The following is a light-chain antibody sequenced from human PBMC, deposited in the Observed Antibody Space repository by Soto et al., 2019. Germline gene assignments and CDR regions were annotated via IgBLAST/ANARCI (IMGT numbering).Light chain of an antibody. CDR2: DVT. V-gene: IGLV2-14*03. J-gene: IGLJ1*01. CDR1: SSDVGGYNY. CDR3: SSYPPPPTSCV. Sequence: QSVLTQPASVSGSLGQSITISCTGTSSDVGGYNYVSWYQQFPGQAPNLIIYDVTNRPSGVSPRFSGSKSGNRASLTISGLQAEDEADYYCSSYPPPPTSCVFGTGTKVPAL.